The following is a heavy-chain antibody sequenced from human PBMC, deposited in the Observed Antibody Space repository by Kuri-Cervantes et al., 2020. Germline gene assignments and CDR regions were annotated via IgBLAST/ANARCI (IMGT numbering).Heavy chain of an antibody. CDR1: GYTFISYG. CDR2: ITVYNGKT. V-gene: IGHV1-18*01. D-gene: IGHD3-9*01. Sequence: ASVKVSCKASGYTFISYGISWVRQAPGQGLERMGWITVYNGKTKYVQKFQDRVTMTTDTSTRTAYMEVRSLRSDDTAVYYCARGVYDILNGYDDYYYYGMDVWGQGTTVTVSS. J-gene: IGHJ6*02. CDR3: ARGVYDILNGYDDYYYYGMDV.